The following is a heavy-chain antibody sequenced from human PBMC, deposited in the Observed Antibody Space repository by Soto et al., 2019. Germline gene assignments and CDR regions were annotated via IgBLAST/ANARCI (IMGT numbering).Heavy chain of an antibody. CDR1: GFTFGDYA. Sequence: GGSLRLSCTASGFTFGDYAMSWFRQAPGKGLEWVGFIRSKAYGGTTEYAASVKGRFTISRDDSKSIAYLQMNSLKTEDTAVYYCTSGPYYYGSGSMWDYYGMDVWGQGTTVTVS. J-gene: IGHJ6*02. V-gene: IGHV3-49*03. CDR2: IRSKAYGGTT. D-gene: IGHD3-10*01. CDR3: TSGPYYYGSGSMWDYYGMDV.